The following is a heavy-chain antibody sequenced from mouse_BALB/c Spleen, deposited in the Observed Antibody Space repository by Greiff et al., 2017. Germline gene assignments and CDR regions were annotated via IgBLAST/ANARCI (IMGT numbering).Heavy chain of an antibody. J-gene: IGHJ2*01. Sequence: VQLVESGAELVRPGSSVKISCKASGYAFSSYWMNWVKQRPGQGLEWIGQIYPGDGDTNYNGKFKGKATLTADKSSSTAYMQLSSLTSEDSAVYFCARREGMYYFDYWGQGTTLTVSS. CDR3: ARREGMYYFDY. V-gene: IGHV1-80*01. CDR1: GYAFSSYW. CDR2: IYPGDGDT.